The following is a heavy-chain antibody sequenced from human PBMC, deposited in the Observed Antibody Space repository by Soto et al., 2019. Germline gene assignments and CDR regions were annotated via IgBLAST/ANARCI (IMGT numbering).Heavy chain of an antibody. J-gene: IGHJ6*02. CDR3: ARVNYGSGSQHNYYGMDV. CDR1: GFTFSSYA. CDR2: ISYDGSNK. Sequence: PGGSLRLSCAASGFTFSSYAMHWVRQAPGKGLEWVAVISYDGSNKYYADSVKGRFTISRDNSKNTLHLQMNSLRAEDTAVYYCARVNYGSGSQHNYYGMDVWGQGTTVTVSS. V-gene: IGHV3-30-3*01. D-gene: IGHD3-10*01.